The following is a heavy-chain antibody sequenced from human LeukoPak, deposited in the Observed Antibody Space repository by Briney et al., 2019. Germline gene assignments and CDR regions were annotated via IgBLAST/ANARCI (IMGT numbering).Heavy chain of an antibody. J-gene: IGHJ6*03. D-gene: IGHD3-22*01. CDR2: LRYDGSNK. CDR1: VFTFTSYG. V-gene: IGHV3-30*02. CDR3: AKDPGGIVVVSDYYMDV. Sequence: GGSLRLSCAPSVFTFTSYGMHCVPHAPGRGVERVAFLRYDGSNKYSAHSVRGRFTISRDNSKNTLYLQMKSVRAEDTAVYYCAKDPGGIVVVSDYYMDVWGKGTTGTISS.